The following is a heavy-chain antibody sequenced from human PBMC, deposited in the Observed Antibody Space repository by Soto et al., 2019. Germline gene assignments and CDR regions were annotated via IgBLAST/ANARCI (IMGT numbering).Heavy chain of an antibody. CDR1: GFTFSDYY. D-gene: IGHD5-12*01. V-gene: IGHV3-11*01. CDR2: ISGSGSTI. CDR3: ARDFGDIVATDWSYFDY. J-gene: IGHJ4*02. Sequence: GGSLRLSCAASGFTFSDYYMNWIRQAPGKGLEWVSYISGSGSTIYYADSVKGRFTISRDNAKNSLYLQMNSLRAEDTAVYYCARDFGDIVATDWSYFDYWGQGTLVTVSS.